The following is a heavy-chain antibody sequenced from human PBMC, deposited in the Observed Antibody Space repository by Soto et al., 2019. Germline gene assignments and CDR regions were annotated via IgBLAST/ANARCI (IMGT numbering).Heavy chain of an antibody. CDR3: AGFVSITIFGVVTYYYGMDV. J-gene: IGHJ6*02. CDR1: GYTFTSYD. V-gene: IGHV1-8*01. CDR2: MNPNSGNT. D-gene: IGHD3-3*01. Sequence: GASVKVSCKASGYTFTSYDINWVRQATGQGLEWMGWMNPNSGNTGYAQKFQGRVTMTRNTSISTAYMELSSLRSEDTAVYYCAGFVSITIFGVVTYYYGMDVWGQGTTVTVSS.